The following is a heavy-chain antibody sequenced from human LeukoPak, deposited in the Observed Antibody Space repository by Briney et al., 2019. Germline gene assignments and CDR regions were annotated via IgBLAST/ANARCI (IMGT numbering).Heavy chain of an antibody. V-gene: IGHV4-38-2*01. D-gene: IGHD5-12*01. CDR2: IYHSGST. CDR1: GYSISSGYY. CDR3: ARGAGGYAAHQEPPAVDG. Sequence: PSETLSLTCAVSGYSISSGYYWGCIRPPPGKGLEWIGSIYHSGSTYYNPSLKSRVTISVDTSKNQFSLKLSSVTAADTGVYYCARGAGGYAAHQEPPAVDGRGKGTTVTVSS. J-gene: IGHJ6*04.